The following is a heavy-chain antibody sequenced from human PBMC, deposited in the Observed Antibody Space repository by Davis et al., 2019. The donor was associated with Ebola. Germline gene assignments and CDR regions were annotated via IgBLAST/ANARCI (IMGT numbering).Heavy chain of an antibody. CDR1: GGSISSYY. Sequence: SETLSLTCTVSGGSISSYYWSWIRQPPGKGLEWIGYIYYSGSTNYNPSLKSRVTISVDTSKNQFSLKLSSVTAADTAVYYCARLARRLSLRIDPWGQGTLVTVSS. CDR2: IYYSGST. V-gene: IGHV4-59*08. D-gene: IGHD2/OR15-2a*01. CDR3: ARLARRLSLRIDP. J-gene: IGHJ5*02.